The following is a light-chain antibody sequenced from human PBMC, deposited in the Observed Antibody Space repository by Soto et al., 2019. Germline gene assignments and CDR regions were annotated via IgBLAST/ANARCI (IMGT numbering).Light chain of an antibody. CDR1: SSNIGAGYD. V-gene: IGLV1-40*01. J-gene: IGLJ2*01. Sequence: QSVLTQPPSVSGAPGQRVTISCTGSSSNIGAGYDVHWYQQLPGTAPKLLIYSNTNRPSGVPDRVSGSKSGTSASLAITGLQAEDEADYYCQSYDSSLSGVVFGGGTKVTVL. CDR3: QSYDSSLSGVV. CDR2: SNT.